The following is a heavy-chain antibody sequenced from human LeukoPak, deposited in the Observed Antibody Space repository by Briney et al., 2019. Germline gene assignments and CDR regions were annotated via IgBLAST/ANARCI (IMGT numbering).Heavy chain of an antibody. CDR1: GFTFSSYA. V-gene: IGHV4-4*08. CDR2: IYTSGST. Sequence: GSLRLSCAASGFTFSSYAMSWVRQPPGKGLEWIGRIYTSGSTNYNPSLKSRVTISVDTSKNQFSLKLSSVTAADTAVYYCARLSFFWSGYLDVWGKGTTVTVSS. D-gene: IGHD3-3*01. CDR3: ARLSFFWSGYLDV. J-gene: IGHJ6*04.